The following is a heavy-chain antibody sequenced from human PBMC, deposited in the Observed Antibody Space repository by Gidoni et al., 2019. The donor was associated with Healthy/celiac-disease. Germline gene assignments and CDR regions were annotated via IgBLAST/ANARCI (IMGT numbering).Heavy chain of an antibody. D-gene: IGHD2-15*01. CDR3: ARGGEDIVVVVAAERGFWFDP. Sequence: QVQLVQSGAAVKKPGASVKVSCKASGYTFTSYYMHWVRQAPGQGLEWMGIINPSGGSTSYAQKFQGRVTMTRDTSTSTVYMELSSLRSEDTAVYYCARGGEDIVVVVAAERGFWFDPWGQGTLVTVSS. J-gene: IGHJ5*02. CDR2: INPSGGST. CDR1: GYTFTSYY. V-gene: IGHV1-46*01.